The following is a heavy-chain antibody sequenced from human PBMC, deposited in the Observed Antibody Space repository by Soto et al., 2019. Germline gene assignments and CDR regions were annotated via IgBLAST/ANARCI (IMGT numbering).Heavy chain of an antibody. CDR2: IFHNGNL. J-gene: IGHJ4*02. D-gene: IGHD2-2*01. CDR3: ARRKHIVVLPSASRFYFDH. CDR1: VASIGRSNW. V-gene: IGHV4-4*01. Sequence: TLLPTFALSVASIGRSNWCRWVRQPPGKGPEWIGEIFHNGNLNYNPSLKSRVTISVDKSKRQFSLNVTSVTAADTAVYFFARRKHIVVLPSASRFYFDHWGQGILVTVS.